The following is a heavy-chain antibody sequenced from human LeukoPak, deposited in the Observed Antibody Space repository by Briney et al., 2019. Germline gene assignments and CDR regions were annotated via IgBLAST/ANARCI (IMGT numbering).Heavy chain of an antibody. CDR3: ARDPLADADY. J-gene: IGHJ4*02. CDR1: GFTFSSYS. V-gene: IGHV3-21*01. CDR2: ISSSSSYI. Sequence: GGSLRLSCAASGFTFSSYSMNWVRQAPGKGLEWVSSISSSSSYICYADSVKGRFTISRDNAKNSLYLQMNSLRAEDTAVYYCARDPLADADYWGQGTLVTVSS.